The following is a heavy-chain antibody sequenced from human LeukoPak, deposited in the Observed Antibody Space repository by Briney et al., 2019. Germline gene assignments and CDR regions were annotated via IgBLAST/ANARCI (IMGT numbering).Heavy chain of an antibody. Sequence: GGSLRLSCAASGFTFSNAWMSWVRQAPGKGLEWVGRIKSKTDGGTTDYAAPVKGRFTISRDDSKNTLYLQMNSLKTEDTAVYYCTTGLIYYGWGSYYQYFDYWGQGTLVTVSS. J-gene: IGHJ4*02. CDR2: IKSKTDGGTT. CDR1: GFTFSNAW. V-gene: IGHV3-15*01. D-gene: IGHD3-10*01. CDR3: TTGLIYYGWGSYYQYFDY.